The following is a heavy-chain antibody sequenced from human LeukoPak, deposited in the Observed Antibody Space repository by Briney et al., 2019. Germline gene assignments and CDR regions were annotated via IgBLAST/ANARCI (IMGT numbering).Heavy chain of an antibody. J-gene: IGHJ5*02. Sequence: PGGSLRLSCAASGFTFSSYAMSWVRRAPGKGLEWVSAISGSGGSTYYADSVKGRFTISRDNSKNTLYLQMNSLRAEDTDVYYCAKDLTIFGRTGSGVEGGSNWFDPWGQGTLVTVSS. CDR2: ISGSGGST. CDR1: GFTFSSYA. V-gene: IGHV3-23*01. CDR3: AKDLTIFGRTGSGVEGGSNWFDP. D-gene: IGHD3-3*01.